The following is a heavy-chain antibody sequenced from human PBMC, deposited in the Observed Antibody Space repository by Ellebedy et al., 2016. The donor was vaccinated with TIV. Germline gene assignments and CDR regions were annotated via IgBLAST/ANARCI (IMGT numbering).Heavy chain of an antibody. Sequence: PGGSLRLSCAASGFSFSNAWMNWVRQAPGKGLEWVGRIKSKTDGGTTDYAAPVKGRFTISRDDSKNTLYLQMNSLKTEDTAVYYCTTDLAEGLLWFGESQLGPQYYYGMDVWGQGTTVTVSS. CDR3: TTDLAEGLLWFGESQLGPQYYYGMDV. D-gene: IGHD3-10*01. CDR2: IKSKTDGGTT. J-gene: IGHJ6*02. V-gene: IGHV3-15*07. CDR1: GFSFSNAW.